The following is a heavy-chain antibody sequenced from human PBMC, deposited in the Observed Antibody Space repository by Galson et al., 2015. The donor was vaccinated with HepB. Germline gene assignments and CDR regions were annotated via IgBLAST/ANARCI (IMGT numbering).Heavy chain of an antibody. D-gene: IGHD3-22*01. CDR3: AKSPFYYDSSADDAFDI. CDR2: ISYDGRKN. V-gene: IGHV3-30*04. CDR1: GFTFSIHS. Sequence: SLRLSCAASGFTFSIHSMHWVRQAPGKGLEWVAVISYDGRKNYYADSVKGRFTISRDNSKNTLYLQMNSLRPEDTAVYYCAKSPFYYDSSADDAFDIWGQGTMITVSS. J-gene: IGHJ3*02.